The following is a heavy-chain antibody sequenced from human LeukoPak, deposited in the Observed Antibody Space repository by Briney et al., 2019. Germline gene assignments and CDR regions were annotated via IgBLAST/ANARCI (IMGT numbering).Heavy chain of an antibody. Sequence: PSETLSLTCTVSGGSISISNYYWGWTRQPPGTGLEWFGSISYSGGTSYNPSLRSRVTISVDTSKNQFSLKLYSVTAADTAVYYCAREVEYYDSSGYRPHAFDIWGQGTVVTVSS. CDR1: GGSISISNYY. CDR3: AREVEYYDSSGYRPHAFDI. V-gene: IGHV4-39*02. J-gene: IGHJ3*02. CDR2: ISYSGGT. D-gene: IGHD3-22*01.